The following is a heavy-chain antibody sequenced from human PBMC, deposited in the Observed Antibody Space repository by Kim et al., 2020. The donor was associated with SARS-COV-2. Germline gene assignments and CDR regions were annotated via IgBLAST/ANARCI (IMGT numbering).Heavy chain of an antibody. D-gene: IGHD3-10*01. CDR2: IYYSGRT. V-gene: IGHV4-59*01. J-gene: IGHJ6*02. CDR3: AREGFTMVRGVNDLLYSCYGMDV. CDR1: GGSISSYY. Sequence: SETLSLTCTASGGSISSYYWSWIRQPPGKGLEWIGYIYYSGRTNYNPSLKSRVTISVDTSKNQFSLKLSSVTAADTAVYYCAREGFTMVRGVNDLLYSCYGMDVWGQGTTVTVSS.